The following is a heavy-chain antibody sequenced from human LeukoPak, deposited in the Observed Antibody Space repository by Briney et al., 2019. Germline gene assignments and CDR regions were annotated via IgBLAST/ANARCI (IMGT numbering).Heavy chain of an antibody. CDR3: ARGFYDSGGYYAPFDY. CDR2: IYSAGNT. CDR1: GFTVSSNY. V-gene: IGHV3-66*01. J-gene: IGHJ4*02. D-gene: IGHD3-22*01. Sequence: GGSLRLSCAASGFTVSSNYMSWVRQAPGKGLEWVSVIYSAGNTFYADSVKGRFTISRDNSKNTLYLQMNSLRAEDTAVYYCARGFYDSGGYYAPFDYWGQGTLVTVSS.